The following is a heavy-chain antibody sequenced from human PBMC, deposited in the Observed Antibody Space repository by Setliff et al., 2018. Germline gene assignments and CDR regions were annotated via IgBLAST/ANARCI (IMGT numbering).Heavy chain of an antibody. CDR2: IYYSGRT. V-gene: IGHV4-59*08. CDR3: ASSQFYINFGS. D-gene: IGHD1-1*01. Sequence: SETLSLTCSVSGGSISSYSWGWIRQPPGKGLEWIGYIYYSGRTNYNPSLRSRVTISVDTSKNQFSLTLSSVTAADTAVYYCASSQFYINFGSWGQGTLVTVSS. CDR1: GGSISSYS. J-gene: IGHJ4*02.